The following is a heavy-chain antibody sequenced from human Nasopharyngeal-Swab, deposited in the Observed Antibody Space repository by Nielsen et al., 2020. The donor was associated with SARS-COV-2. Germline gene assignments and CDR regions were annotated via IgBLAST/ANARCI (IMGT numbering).Heavy chain of an antibody. CDR2: INPSGGST. D-gene: IGHD2-21*02. J-gene: IGHJ4*02. Sequence: ASVKVSCKASGYTFTSYYMHWVRQAPGQGLEWMGIINPSGGSTSYAQKFQGRVTMTRDTSTSTVYMELSSLRSEDTAVYYCARDEGWIVVVTAILDYWGQGTLVTFSS. CDR1: GYTFTSYY. V-gene: IGHV1-46*01. CDR3: ARDEGWIVVVTAILDY.